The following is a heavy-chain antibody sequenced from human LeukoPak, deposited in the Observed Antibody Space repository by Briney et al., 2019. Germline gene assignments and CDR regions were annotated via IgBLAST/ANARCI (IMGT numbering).Heavy chain of an antibody. V-gene: IGHV4-39*07. CDR3: AREGSWSHSFDY. D-gene: IGHD6-13*01. Sequence: SETLSLTCTVSGGSISSSSYYWGWIRQPPGKGLEWIGSIYYSGSTYYNPSLKSRVTISVDTSKNQFSLKLSSVTAADTAVYYCAREGSWSHSFDYWGQGTLVTVSS. CDR1: GGSISSSSYY. CDR2: IYYSGST. J-gene: IGHJ4*02.